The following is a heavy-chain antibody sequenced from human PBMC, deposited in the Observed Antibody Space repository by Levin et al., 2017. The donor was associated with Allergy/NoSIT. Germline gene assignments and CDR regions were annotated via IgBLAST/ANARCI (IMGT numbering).Heavy chain of an antibody. D-gene: IGHD2-2*01. V-gene: IGHV3-30*04. CDR3: VAPVGSTSSGWFDP. J-gene: IGHJ5*02. CDR1: GFTFSSYA. CDR2: ISYDGSNK. Sequence: GGSLRLSCAASGFTFSSYAMHWVRQAPGKGLEWVAVISYDGSNKYYADSVKGRFTISRDNSKNTLYLQMNSLRAEDTAVYYCVAPVGSTSSGWFDPWGQGTLVTVSS.